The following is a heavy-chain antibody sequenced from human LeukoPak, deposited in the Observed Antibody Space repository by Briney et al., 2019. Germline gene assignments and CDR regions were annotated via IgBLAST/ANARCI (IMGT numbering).Heavy chain of an antibody. J-gene: IGHJ5*02. CDR2: IRYDGSNK. V-gene: IGHV3-30*02. CDR3: AKDPQSVGATTNWLDP. D-gene: IGHD1-26*01. Sequence: GGSLRLSCAASGFTFSSYGMHWVRQAPGKGLEWVAFIRYDGSNKYYADSVKGRFTISRDNSKNTLYLQMNSLRAEDTAVYYCAKDPQSVGATTNWLDPWGQGTLVTVSS. CDR1: GFTFSSYG.